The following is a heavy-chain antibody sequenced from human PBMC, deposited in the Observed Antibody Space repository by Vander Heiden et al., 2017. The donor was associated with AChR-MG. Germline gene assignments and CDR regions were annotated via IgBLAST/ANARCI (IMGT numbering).Heavy chain of an antibody. D-gene: IGHD4-4*01. Sequence: QVQLVESGGGVVQPGRSLRLSCAASGFTFSTYAMRWVRQAPGKGLEWVAVISYDGSNKYYADSGKGRFTISRDNAKNTVYLQMNRLRAEDTAVYYCATGQCLRSLTRPYDYWGQGTLVTVSS. CDR2: ISYDGSNK. V-gene: IGHV3-30*01. J-gene: IGHJ4*02. CDR3: ATGQCLRSLTRPYDY. CDR1: GFTFSTYA.